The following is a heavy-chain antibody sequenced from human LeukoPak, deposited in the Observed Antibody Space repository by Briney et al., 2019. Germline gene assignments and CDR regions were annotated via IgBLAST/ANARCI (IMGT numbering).Heavy chain of an antibody. CDR1: GGSFSGYY. V-gene: IGHV4-34*01. CDR3: ASSYDSSGYRY. D-gene: IGHD3-22*01. J-gene: IGHJ4*02. CDR2: INHSGST. Sequence: SETLSLTCAVYGGSFSGYYWSWIRQPPGKGLEWIAEINHSGSTNYNPSLKSRVTISVDTSKNQFSLKLSSVTAADTAVYYCASSYDSSGYRYWGQGTLVTVSS.